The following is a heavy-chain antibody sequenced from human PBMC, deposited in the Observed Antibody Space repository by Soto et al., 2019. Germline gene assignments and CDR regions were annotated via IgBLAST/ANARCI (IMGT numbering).Heavy chain of an antibody. D-gene: IGHD3-10*01. V-gene: IGHV1-18*01. Sequence: ASVKVSCKASGGTFSSYAISWVRQAPGQGLEWMGWISAYNGNTNYAQKLQGRVTMTTDTSTSTAYMELRSLRSDDTAVYYCAGGPYGSGSYPSPSLWYWGQGTLVTVSS. CDR2: ISAYNGNT. CDR1: GGTFSSYA. J-gene: IGHJ4*02. CDR3: AGGPYGSGSYPSPSLWY.